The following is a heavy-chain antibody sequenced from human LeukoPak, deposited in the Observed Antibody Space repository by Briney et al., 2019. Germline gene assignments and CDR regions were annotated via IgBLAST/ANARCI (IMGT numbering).Heavy chain of an antibody. Sequence: GESLKISCTGSGYSFTSYWIGWVRQMPGKGLEWMGIIYPGDSDTRYSRSFQGQVTISADKSISTAYLQWSSLKASDTAMYYCARHGSIAARPYYYYYMDVWGKGTTVTVSS. V-gene: IGHV5-51*01. CDR1: GYSFTSYW. CDR2: IYPGDSDT. CDR3: ARHGSIAARPYYYYYMDV. J-gene: IGHJ6*03. D-gene: IGHD6-6*01.